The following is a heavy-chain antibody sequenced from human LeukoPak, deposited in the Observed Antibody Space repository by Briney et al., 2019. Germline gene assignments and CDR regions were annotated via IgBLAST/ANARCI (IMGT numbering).Heavy chain of an antibody. CDR1: GYTFTSFY. Sequence: ASGKVSGTASGYTFTSFYLHWWRGAPGLRLGWRGIINPFGGSTSYAPKFKRRVTMTRYTSTRTAYMVLNSWRSGETTVYYGARARQQWLLDYWGQGTLVTVSS. D-gene: IGHD6-19*01. CDR2: INPFGGST. V-gene: IGHV1-46*01. CDR3: ARARQQWLLDY. J-gene: IGHJ4*02.